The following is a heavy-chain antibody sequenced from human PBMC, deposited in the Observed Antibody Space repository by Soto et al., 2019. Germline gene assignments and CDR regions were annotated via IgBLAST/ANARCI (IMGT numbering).Heavy chain of an antibody. J-gene: IGHJ1*01. Sequence: GASVKVSCKASGCTFSSYAISWVRQAPGQGLEWMGGIIPTFGTANYAQKFQGRVTITADESTSTAYMELSSLRSEDTAVYYCARVEMATRRYFQHWGQGTLVTVSS. V-gene: IGHV1-69*13. CDR2: IIPTFGTA. CDR3: ARVEMATRRYFQH. D-gene: IGHD5-12*01. CDR1: GCTFSSYA.